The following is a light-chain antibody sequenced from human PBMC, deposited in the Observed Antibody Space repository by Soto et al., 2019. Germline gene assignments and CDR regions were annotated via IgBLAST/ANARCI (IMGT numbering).Light chain of an antibody. J-gene: IGKJ3*01. V-gene: IGKV1D-12*01. CDR2: GAT. Sequence: DIQMTQSPSSVSASVGSTVTITCRASQGITVWLAWYQQRPGKAPKLLIYGATGLQSGVPSRFRGGGSGADFTLTITNLQPEDFATDYCQQPHTIPFTFGPGTKVDV. CDR3: QQPHTIPFT. CDR1: QGITVW.